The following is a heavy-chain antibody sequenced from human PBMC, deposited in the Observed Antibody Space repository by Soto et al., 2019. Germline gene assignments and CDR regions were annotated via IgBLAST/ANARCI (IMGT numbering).Heavy chain of an antibody. Sequence: SETLSLTCTVSSGSISSGNFYWNWIRQPPGKGPEWIGYIFYSESTHYNSALKNRVTISLDMSKTQFSLQMTSVTAADTAVYFCARGGSPYYYEKREWDWFDLWGQGTLVTVSS. D-gene: IGHD3-22*01. J-gene: IGHJ5*02. CDR2: IFYSEST. CDR3: ARGGSPYYYEKREWDWFDL. CDR1: SGSISSGNFY. V-gene: IGHV4-30-4*01.